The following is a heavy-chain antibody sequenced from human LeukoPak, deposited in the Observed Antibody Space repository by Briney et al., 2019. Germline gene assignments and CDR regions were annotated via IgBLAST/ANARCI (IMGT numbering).Heavy chain of an antibody. V-gene: IGHV3-48*03. CDR2: ISSDAASI. J-gene: IGHJ4*02. D-gene: IGHD3-9*01. CDR3: ARGMNGVGGYDILIDY. CDR1: GFTFSSYE. Sequence: GGSLRLSCAASGFTFSSYEMNWVRQAPGKGLEWVSYISSDAASIYYADSVRGRFTISRDNAKNSLFLHVYSLRDEDTAVYYCARGMNGVGGYDILIDYWGQGTLVTVSS.